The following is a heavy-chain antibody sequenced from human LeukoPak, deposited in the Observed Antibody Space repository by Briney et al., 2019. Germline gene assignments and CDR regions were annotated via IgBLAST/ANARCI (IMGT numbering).Heavy chain of an antibody. V-gene: IGHV3-33*01. D-gene: IGHD1-26*01. J-gene: IGHJ4*02. CDR3: ARDGSLGSYYGPDY. CDR1: GFTFSSYG. CDR2: IWYDGSNK. Sequence: GGSLRLSCAASGFTFSSYGMHWVRQAPGKGLEWVAVIWYDGSNKYYADSVKGRFTISRDNSKNTLYLQMNSLRAEDTAVYYCARDGSLGSYYGPDYWGQGTLVTVSS.